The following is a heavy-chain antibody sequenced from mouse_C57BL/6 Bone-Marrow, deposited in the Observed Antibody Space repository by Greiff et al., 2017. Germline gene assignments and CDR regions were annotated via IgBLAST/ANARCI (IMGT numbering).Heavy chain of an antibody. CDR2: IRLKSDNYAT. Sequence: EVKLEESGGGLVQPGGSMKLSCVASGFTFSNYWMNWVRQSPEKGLEWVAQIRLKSDNYATHYAESVKGRFTISRDDSKSSVYLQMNNLRAEDTGIYYCTADYSNYEAYWGQGTLVTVSA. D-gene: IGHD2-5*01. V-gene: IGHV6-3*01. CDR3: TADYSNYEAY. J-gene: IGHJ3*01. CDR1: GFTFSNYW.